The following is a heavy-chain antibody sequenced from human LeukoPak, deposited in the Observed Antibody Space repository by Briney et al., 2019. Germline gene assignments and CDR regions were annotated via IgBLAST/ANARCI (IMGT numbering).Heavy chain of an antibody. D-gene: IGHD6-13*01. CDR1: GYTFTNYA. V-gene: IGHV1-3*01. J-gene: IGHJ3*02. CDR2: INAGNGNT. Sequence: VASVKVSCKASGYTFTNYAMHWVRPAPGQRLEWVGWINAGNGNTKYSQKFQGRVTITRDTSASTAYMELSSLRSEDTAVYYCARDHGSSKEDDAFDIWGQGTMVTVSS. CDR3: ARDHGSSKEDDAFDI.